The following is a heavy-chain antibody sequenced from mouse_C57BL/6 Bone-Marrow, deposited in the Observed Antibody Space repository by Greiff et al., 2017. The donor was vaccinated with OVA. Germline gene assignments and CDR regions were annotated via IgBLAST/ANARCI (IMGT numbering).Heavy chain of an antibody. CDR2: ISSGGSYT. V-gene: IGHV5-6*01. J-gene: IGHJ2*01. Sequence: EVNLVESGGDLVKPGGSLKLSCAASGFTFSSYGMSWVRQTPDKRLEWVATISSGGSYTYYPDSVKGRFTISRDNAKNTLYLQMSSLKSEDTAMYYCARQIYYDYYFDYWGQGTTLAVSS. CDR1: GFTFSSYG. CDR3: ARQIYYDYYFDY. D-gene: IGHD2-4*01.